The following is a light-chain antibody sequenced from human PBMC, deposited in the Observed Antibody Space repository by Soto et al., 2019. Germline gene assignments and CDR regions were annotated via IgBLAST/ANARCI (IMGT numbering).Light chain of an antibody. J-gene: IGKJ5*01. CDR1: QSVSSH. CDR3: QQYHNWPPIT. V-gene: IGKV3-15*01. Sequence: EIVMTQSPDPLFVSLGEGATLSCRASQSVSSHLAWYQHKPGQAPRLLIYGASTRASGSPARFSGSGSETDFTLTISSLQSEDSAVYYCQQYHNWPPITFGQGTRLEIK. CDR2: GAS.